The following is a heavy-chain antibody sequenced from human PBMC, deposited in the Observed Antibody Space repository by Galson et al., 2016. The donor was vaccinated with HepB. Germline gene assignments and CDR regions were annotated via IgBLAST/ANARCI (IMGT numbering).Heavy chain of an antibody. CDR2: ISYGGSNK. CDR1: GFTFSSYA. J-gene: IGHJ6*02. V-gene: IGHV3-30-3*01. CDR3: ARDLSYSSGWYGNYGMDV. Sequence: SLRLSCAASGFTFSSYAMHWVRQAPGKGLAWVALISYGGSNKYYADSVTGRFTISRDNSKNTLYLQMHSLRPEDMAVYYCARDLSYSSGWYGNYGMDVWGQGTTVTVSS. D-gene: IGHD6-19*01.